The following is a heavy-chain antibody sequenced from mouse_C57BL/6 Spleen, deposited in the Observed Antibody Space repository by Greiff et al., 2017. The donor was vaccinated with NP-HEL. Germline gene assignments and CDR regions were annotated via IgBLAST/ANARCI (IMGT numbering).Heavy chain of an antibody. Sequence: VQLQQSGAELVMPGASVKLSCKASGYTFTSYWMHWVKQRPGQGLEWIGEIDPSDSYTNYNQKFKGKSTLTVDKSSSTAYMQLSSLTSEDSAVYYRASARGYYGSLDYWGQGTSVTVSS. D-gene: IGHD1-1*01. CDR1: GYTFTSYW. CDR3: ASARGYYGSLDY. V-gene: IGHV1-69*01. J-gene: IGHJ4*01. CDR2: IDPSDSYT.